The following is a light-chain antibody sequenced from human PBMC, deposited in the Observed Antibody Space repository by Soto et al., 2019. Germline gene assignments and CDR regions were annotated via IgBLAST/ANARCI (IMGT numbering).Light chain of an antibody. CDR1: RSDVGAYNY. CDR2: EVT. CDR3: SSYAGSNNFDI. Sequence: QSVLTQPASVSGSPGQSIAISCTGTRSDVGAYNYVSWYQQHPGKAPKLMISEVTNRPSGVSDRFSGSKSGNTASLTVSGLQAEDEANYYCSSYAGSNNFDIFGGGTKVTVL. V-gene: IGLV2-8*01. J-gene: IGLJ2*01.